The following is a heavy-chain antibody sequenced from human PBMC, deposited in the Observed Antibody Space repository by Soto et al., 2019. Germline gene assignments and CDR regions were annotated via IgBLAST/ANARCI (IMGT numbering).Heavy chain of an antibody. Sequence: PSETLSLTCTVSGDSISAYSWSWVRQPPGKGLEWIGDIHYNGNTKYSPSLKSRVTMSVDTSKNHFSLRLISVTAADTAIYFCAREGNLGRWPQPLDFWGQGTLVTVSS. D-gene: IGHD1-1*01. J-gene: IGHJ4*02. CDR3: AREGNLGRWPQPLDF. V-gene: IGHV4-59*01. CDR2: IHYNGNT. CDR1: GDSISAYS.